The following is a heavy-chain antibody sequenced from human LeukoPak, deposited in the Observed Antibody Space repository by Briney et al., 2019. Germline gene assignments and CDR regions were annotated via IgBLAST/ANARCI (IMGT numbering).Heavy chain of an antibody. CDR3: ARAPRYFYYYMDV. V-gene: IGHV4-39*01. CDR1: GGSISSSNYY. J-gene: IGHJ6*03. Sequence: PSETLSLTCAVSGGSISSSNYYWGWIRQPPGKGLQWIGSIYYSGSTYYNPSLKSRVTISVDTSKNQFSLKLKSVTAADTALYYCARAPRYFYYYMDVWGKGTTVTISS. CDR2: IYYSGST.